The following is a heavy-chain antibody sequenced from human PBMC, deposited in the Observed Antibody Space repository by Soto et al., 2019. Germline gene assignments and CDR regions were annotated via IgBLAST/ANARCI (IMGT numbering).Heavy chain of an antibody. D-gene: IGHD2-8*02. V-gene: IGHV4-34*01. J-gene: IGHJ4*02. CDR1: GGSFSGYY. CDR2: INQSGST. CDR3: ARDKITGLFDY. Sequence: QVQLQQWGAGLLKPSETLSLTCAVYGGSFSGYYWPWVRQPPGTGLEWIGEINQSGSTNYNPALKSRVTISVDTSKNQFSLKLTSVTAADTAVYYCARDKITGLFDYWGQGTLVTVSS.